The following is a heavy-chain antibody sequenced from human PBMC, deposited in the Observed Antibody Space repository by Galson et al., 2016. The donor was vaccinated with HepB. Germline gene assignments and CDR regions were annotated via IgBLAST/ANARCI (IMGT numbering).Heavy chain of an antibody. J-gene: IGHJ4*02. CDR3: AREWSAFDF. Sequence: WIRQSPGKGLEWLGYVYHSGTTNYNPSLESRVTMSVDTSTNQIFLNLRSVTAADTAVYYCAREWSAFDFWGQGTLVTVSS. CDR2: VYHSGTT. D-gene: IGHD2-8*01. V-gene: IGHV4-59*01.